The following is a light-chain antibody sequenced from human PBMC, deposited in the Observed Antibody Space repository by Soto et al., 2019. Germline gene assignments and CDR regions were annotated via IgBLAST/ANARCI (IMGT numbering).Light chain of an antibody. V-gene: IGKV3-20*01. CDR3: QQYGNSPT. CDR2: GAS. J-gene: IGKJ1*01. Sequence: EIVLTQSPGTLSLSPGERATLSCRASQSVSSSYLAWYQQKPGQAPRLLIYGASNRATGIPDRFSGSGSGTYFTLTIRRLEPEDFAVYYCQQYGNSPTLGQGTKVEIK. CDR1: QSVSSSY.